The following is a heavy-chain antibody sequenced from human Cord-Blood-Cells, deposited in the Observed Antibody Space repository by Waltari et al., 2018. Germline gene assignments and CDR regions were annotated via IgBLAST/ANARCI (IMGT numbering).Heavy chain of an antibody. CDR1: GGSFSGYY. CDR2: INHSGST. J-gene: IGHJ1*01. D-gene: IGHD2-2*01. Sequence: QVQLQQWGAGLLKPSATLSLTCAVYGGSFSGYYWSWIRQPPGKGLEWIGEINHSGSTNYNPSLKSRVTISVDTSKNQFSLKLSSVTAADTAVYYCARGHMVVVPAATIYGEYFQHWGQGTLVTVSS. V-gene: IGHV4-34*01. CDR3: ARGHMVVVPAATIYGEYFQH.